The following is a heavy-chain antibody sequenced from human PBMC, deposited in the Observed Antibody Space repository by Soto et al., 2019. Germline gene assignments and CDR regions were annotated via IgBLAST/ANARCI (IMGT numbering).Heavy chain of an antibody. D-gene: IGHD1-26*01. CDR3: ARGPSIVGATDY. V-gene: IGHV1-69*13. CDR1: RGTFISYA. Sequence: VEVCCQASRGTFISYAISWVRQAPGQGLEWMGGIIPIFGTANYAQKFQGRVTITADKSTSTAYMELSSLRSEDTAVYYCARGPSIVGATDYWGQGTLVTVSS. J-gene: IGHJ4*02. CDR2: IIPIFGTA.